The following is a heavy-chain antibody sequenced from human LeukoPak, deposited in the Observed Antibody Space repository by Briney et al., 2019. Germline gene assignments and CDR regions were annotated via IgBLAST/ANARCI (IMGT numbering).Heavy chain of an antibody. CDR1: GGSISSYY. CDR3: ARYYYDSSGYSGYFDY. CDR2: IYYSGST. D-gene: IGHD3-22*01. J-gene: IGHJ4*01. V-gene: IGHV4-59*08. Sequence: SERLSLTCTVSGGSISSYYWSWIRQPPGKGLEWIGYIYYSGSTNYNPSLKSRVTISVDTSKNQFSLKLSSVTAADTAVYYCARYYYDSSGYSGYFDYWGHGSLFSVSS.